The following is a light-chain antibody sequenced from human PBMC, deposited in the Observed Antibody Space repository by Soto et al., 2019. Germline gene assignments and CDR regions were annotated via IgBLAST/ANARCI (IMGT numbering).Light chain of an antibody. CDR1: SSNIGNNY. CDR3: GTWDSSLSVHV. V-gene: IGLV1-51*01. CDR2: DNN. J-gene: IGLJ1*01. Sequence: QSVLTQPPSVSAAPGQTVTISCSGSSSNIGNNYVSWYQQVPGTAPKLLIYDNNKRPSGNPDRFSGSKSGTSATLGISGLQTEDEADYYCGTWDSSLSVHVFGTGTKLTVL.